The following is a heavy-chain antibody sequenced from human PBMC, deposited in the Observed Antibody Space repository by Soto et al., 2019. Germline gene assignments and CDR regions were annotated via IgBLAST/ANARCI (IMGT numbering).Heavy chain of an antibody. CDR1: GYSFTSYW. CDR2: IDPSDSYT. D-gene: IGHD6-13*01. J-gene: IGHJ5*02. CDR3: ARRRAAAGTSFWFDP. Sequence: GESLKISCKGSGYSFTSYWISWVRQMPGKGLEWMGRIDPSDSYTNYSPSFQGHVTISADKSISTAYLQWSSLKASDTAMHYCARRRAAAGTSFWFDPWGQGTLVTVSS. V-gene: IGHV5-10-1*01.